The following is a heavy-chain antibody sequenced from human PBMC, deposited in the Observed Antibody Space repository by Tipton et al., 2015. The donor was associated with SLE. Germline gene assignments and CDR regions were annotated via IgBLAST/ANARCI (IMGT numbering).Heavy chain of an antibody. Sequence: TLSLTCTVSGGSISSYYWSWIRQPAGKGLEWIGRIYTSGSTNYNPSLKSRVTISVDTSKNQFSLKLDSVTAADTAVYYCARDEYDFWSGYDAFDIWGQGTMVTVSS. J-gene: IGHJ3*02. D-gene: IGHD3-3*01. CDR2: IYTSGST. CDR3: ARDEYDFWSGYDAFDI. CDR1: GGSISSYY. V-gene: IGHV4-4*07.